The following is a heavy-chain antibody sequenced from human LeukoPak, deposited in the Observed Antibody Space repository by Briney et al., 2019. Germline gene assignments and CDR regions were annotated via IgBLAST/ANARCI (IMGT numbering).Heavy chain of an antibody. J-gene: IGHJ4*02. V-gene: IGHV3-30-3*01. CDR2: ISYDGSNK. CDR3: ARVGSRWSIASVFDY. D-gene: IGHD6-13*01. Sequence: PGGSLRLSCAGTGFTFSTYSMNWVRQTPGKGLEWVAVISYDGSNKYYADSVKGRFTISRDNSKNMLYLQMNSLRAEDTAVYYCARVGSRWSIASVFDYWGQGTLVTVSS. CDR1: GFTFSTYS.